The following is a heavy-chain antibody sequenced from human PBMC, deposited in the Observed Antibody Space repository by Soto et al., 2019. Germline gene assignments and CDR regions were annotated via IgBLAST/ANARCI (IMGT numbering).Heavy chain of an antibody. CDR2: IRGNGGGK. Sequence: PGGSLRLSCAASGFSFSGFAMSWVRQAPGKGLEWVAVIRGNGGGKYYADSVKGRFTISRDNSKNTLYLQMNSLRAEDTAVYYCARDQGRGYSYGFDYWGQGTLVTVSS. CDR3: ARDQGRGYSYGFDY. D-gene: IGHD5-18*01. V-gene: IGHV3-23*01. J-gene: IGHJ4*02. CDR1: GFSFSGFA.